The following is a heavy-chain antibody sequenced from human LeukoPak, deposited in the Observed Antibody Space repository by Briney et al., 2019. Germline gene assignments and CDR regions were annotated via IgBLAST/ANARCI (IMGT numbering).Heavy chain of an antibody. D-gene: IGHD6-13*01. CDR1: GFTFSSYA. Sequence: SGGSLRLSCSASGFTFSSYAMHWVRQAPEKGLEYVSAISNNGGSTYYADSVKGRFTISRDNSKNTLYLQMSSLRAEDTAVYYCVSSSWFDAWGQGTLVTVSS. V-gene: IGHV3-64D*09. J-gene: IGHJ5*02. CDR2: ISNNGGST. CDR3: VSSSWFDA.